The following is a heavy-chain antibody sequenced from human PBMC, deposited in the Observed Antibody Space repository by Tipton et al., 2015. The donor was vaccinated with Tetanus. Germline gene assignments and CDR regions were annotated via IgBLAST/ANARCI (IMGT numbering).Heavy chain of an antibody. D-gene: IGHD2-2*01. Sequence: SLRLSCAASGLAFSSYWMHWVRQAPGKGLVWVSHINSDGSSTNYADSVKSRFTISRDNAKNTLYLQMNSLGAEDAAVYYCASRSPRYCSTTSCFINYCYGMDVWVQGTAVTVSS. CDR3: ASRSPRYCSTTSCFINYCYGMDV. CDR1: GLAFSSYW. J-gene: IGHJ6*02. V-gene: IGHV3-74*01. CDR2: INSDGSST.